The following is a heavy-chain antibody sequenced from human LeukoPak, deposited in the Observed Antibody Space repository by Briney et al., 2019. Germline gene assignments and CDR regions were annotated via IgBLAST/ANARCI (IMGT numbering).Heavy chain of an antibody. CDR1: GYTLTELS. D-gene: IGHD5-18*01. Sequence: ASVKVSCKVSGYTLTELSMHWVRQAPGKGLEGMGGFDPEDGETIYAQKFQGRVTMTEDTSTDTAYMELSSLRSEDTAVYYCATIEVDTAMSYQHAFDIWGQGTMVTVSS. V-gene: IGHV1-24*01. CDR3: ATIEVDTAMSYQHAFDI. J-gene: IGHJ3*02. CDR2: FDPEDGET.